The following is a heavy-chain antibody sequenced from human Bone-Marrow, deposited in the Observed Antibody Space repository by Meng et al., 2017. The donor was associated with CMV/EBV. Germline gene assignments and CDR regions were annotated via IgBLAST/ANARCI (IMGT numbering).Heavy chain of an antibody. CDR1: GGSISSSNW. V-gene: IGHV4-4*02. D-gene: IGHD2-2*01. Sequence: SCAVSGGSISSSNWWSWVRQPPGKGLEWIGEIYHSGSTNYNPSLKSRVTISVDKSKNQFSLKLSSVTAADTAVYYCARGFGVVPAAIRGWFDPWGQGTLVTVSS. CDR2: IYHSGST. J-gene: IGHJ5*02. CDR3: ARGFGVVPAAIRGWFDP.